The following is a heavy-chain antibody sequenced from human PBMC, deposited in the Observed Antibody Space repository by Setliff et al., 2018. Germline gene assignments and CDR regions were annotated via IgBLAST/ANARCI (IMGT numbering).Heavy chain of an antibody. J-gene: IGHJ6*03. D-gene: IGHD6-19*01. CDR2: IYTSGST. CDR1: GGSISSGSDY. V-gene: IGHV4-61*09. CDR3: ARAISGWFSAHYYYMDV. Sequence: SETLSLTCSVSGGSISSGSDYWTWIRQPAGKGLGWIGHIYTSGSTKYNSSLKSRVSISVDTSKNQFSLKLSSVTAADTAVYYCARAISGWFSAHYYYMDVWGKGTTVTVSS.